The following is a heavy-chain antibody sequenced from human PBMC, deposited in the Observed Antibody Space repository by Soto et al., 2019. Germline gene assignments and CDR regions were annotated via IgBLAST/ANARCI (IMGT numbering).Heavy chain of an antibody. CDR1: GGTFRGYD. Sequence: SAPKSLTYAVYGGTFRGYDWSWIRKKPGKGLEWIGEINHSGSTNYNPSLKCRVTISVDTSKNQFSLRLSSVTAADTAVYYCARGGAYYYYYCMDFWGQGTTVTV. J-gene: IGHJ6*02. V-gene: IGHV4-34*01. CDR3: ARGGAYYYYYCMDF. CDR2: INHSGST.